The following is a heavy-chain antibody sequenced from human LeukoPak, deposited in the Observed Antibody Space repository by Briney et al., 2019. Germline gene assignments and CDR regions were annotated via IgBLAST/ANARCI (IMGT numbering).Heavy chain of an antibody. CDR2: IYYSGST. Sequence: SETLSLTCTVSGGSISSSSYFWGWIRQPPGKGLEWIGSIYYSGSTYYNPSLKSRVTISVDTSKNQFSLKLSSVTAADTAVYYCARANFLYCSSTTCLFDYWGQGTLVIVSS. J-gene: IGHJ4*02. CDR3: ARANFLYCSSTTCLFDY. CDR1: GGSISSSSYF. V-gene: IGHV4-39*01. D-gene: IGHD2-2*01.